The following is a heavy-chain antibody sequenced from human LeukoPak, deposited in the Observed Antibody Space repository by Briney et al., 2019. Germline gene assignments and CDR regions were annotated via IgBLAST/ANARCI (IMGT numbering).Heavy chain of an antibody. CDR2: INPNSGGT. CDR3: ARYSGGGYYDYFDY. J-gene: IGHJ4*02. Sequence: ASVKVSCKASRYTFTGYYMHWVRQAPGQGLEWMGWINPNSGGTNYAQKFQGRVTMTRDTSISTAYMELSRLRSDDTAVYYCARYSGGGYYDYFDYWGQGTLVTVSS. D-gene: IGHD3-22*01. V-gene: IGHV1-2*02. CDR1: RYTFTGYY.